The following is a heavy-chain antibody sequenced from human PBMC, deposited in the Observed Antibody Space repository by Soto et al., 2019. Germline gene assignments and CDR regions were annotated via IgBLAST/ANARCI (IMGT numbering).Heavy chain of an antibody. D-gene: IGHD6-13*01. CDR3: ARGSDSSGWSFDY. CDR1: GFTVSSNY. J-gene: IGHJ4*02. V-gene: IGHV3-53*01. Sequence: VGSLRLSCASSGFTVSSNYMTWVRQAPGQGLEWVSIIYSGGNTYYADSVKGRFTISRDNSKNTLYLQMTSLRAEDTAVYYCARGSDSSGWSFDYWGQGTLVTVSS. CDR2: IYSGGNT.